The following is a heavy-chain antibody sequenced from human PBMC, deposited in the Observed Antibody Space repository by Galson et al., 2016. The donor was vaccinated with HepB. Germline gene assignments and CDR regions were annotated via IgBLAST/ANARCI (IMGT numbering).Heavy chain of an antibody. CDR3: ARDQAYVDLVVTNHLYNYYGLDV. Sequence: SLRLSCAASGFTLSNHGMHWVRQAPGRGLEWVAVIWFDGSNKYYADSVKGRFTVSRDNSKNTLFLHMNSLRAEDTAIYYCARDQAYVDLVVTNHLYNYYGLDVWGQGTTVTVSS. D-gene: IGHD5-12*01. J-gene: IGHJ6*02. CDR2: IWFDGSNK. V-gene: IGHV3-33*01. CDR1: GFTLSNHG.